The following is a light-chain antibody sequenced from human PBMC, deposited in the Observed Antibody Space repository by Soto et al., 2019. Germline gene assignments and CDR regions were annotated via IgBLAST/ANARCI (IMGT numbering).Light chain of an antibody. CDR2: EVS. V-gene: IGLV2-8*01. Sequence: QSVLTQPPSASGSPGRSVTISCTGTSSDVGGSNYVSWYQQHPGKAPKLMIYEVSKRPSGVPDRFSGFKSGNAASLTVSGLQAEDEADYYCSSFAGSNIYVFGTGTKLTVL. CDR1: SSDVGGSNY. CDR3: SSFAGSNIYV. J-gene: IGLJ1*01.